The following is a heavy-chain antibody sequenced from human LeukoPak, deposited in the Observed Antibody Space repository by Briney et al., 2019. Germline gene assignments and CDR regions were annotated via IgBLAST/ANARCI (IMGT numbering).Heavy chain of an antibody. CDR3: ARDPQYCSGGSCYSFDY. V-gene: IGHV3-21*01. D-gene: IGHD2-15*01. J-gene: IGHJ4*02. Sequence: GGSLRLSCAASGFTFSTYSMNWVRQAPGKGLEWVSSIISSSSYIYYADSAKGRFTISRDNAKNSLYLQMNSLRAEDTAVYYCARDPQYCSGGSCYSFDYWGQGTLVTVSS. CDR1: GFTFSTYS. CDR2: IISSSSYI.